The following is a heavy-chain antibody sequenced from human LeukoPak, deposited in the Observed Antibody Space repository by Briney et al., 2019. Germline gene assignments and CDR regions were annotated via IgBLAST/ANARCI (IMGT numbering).Heavy chain of an antibody. Sequence: SETLSLTCTVSGGSISSYYWSWIRQPAGKGLEWIERIYTSGSTNYNPSLKSRVTMSVDTSKNQFSLKLSSVTAADTAVYYCARGPERNYYDSSGYWYFDYWGQGTLVTVSS. J-gene: IGHJ4*02. CDR3: ARGPERNYYDSSGYWYFDY. D-gene: IGHD3-22*01. V-gene: IGHV4-4*07. CDR1: GGSISSYY. CDR2: IYTSGST.